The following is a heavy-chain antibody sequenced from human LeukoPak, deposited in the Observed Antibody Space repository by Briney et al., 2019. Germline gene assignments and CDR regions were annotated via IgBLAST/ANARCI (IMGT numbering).Heavy chain of an antibody. J-gene: IGHJ4*02. D-gene: IGHD4-11*01. CDR1: GFTFSSYA. CDR3: ARWKYSNYIYYFDY. V-gene: IGHV3-23*01. CDR2: ISGSGGST. Sequence: GGSLRLSCAASGFTFSSYAMSWVRQAPGKGLEWVSGISGSGGSTYYADSVKGRFTISRDNSKNTLYLQMDSLRAEDTAVYYCARWKYSNYIYYFDYWGQGTLVTVSS.